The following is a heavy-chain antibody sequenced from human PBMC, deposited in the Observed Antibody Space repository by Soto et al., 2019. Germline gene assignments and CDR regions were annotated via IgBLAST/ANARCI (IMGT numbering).Heavy chain of an antibody. CDR1: GFTFSSYS. J-gene: IGHJ6*02. V-gene: IGHV3-21*01. D-gene: IGHD3-16*02. Sequence: GGSLRLSCAASGFTFSSYSMNWVRQAPGKGLEWVSSISSSSSYIYYADSVKGRFTISRENAKNSLYLQMNSLRAEDTALYSCARLSEHSYYYYGMDVWGQGTTVTVSS. CDR3: ARLSEHSYYYYGMDV. CDR2: ISSSSSYI.